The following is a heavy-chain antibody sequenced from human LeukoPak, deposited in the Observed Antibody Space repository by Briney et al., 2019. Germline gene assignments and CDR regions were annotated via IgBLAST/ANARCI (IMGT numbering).Heavy chain of an antibody. CDR1: GASFSGYY. J-gene: IGHJ4*02. Sequence: TSETLSLTCAFYGASFSGYYWRWIRQPPGKGLEWIGEINHSGITTYNPSLKSRVTISVDTSKKQFSLKLNSVTAADTAVYYCAIGHKWLLLDYWGQGTLVIVSS. D-gene: IGHD2-15*01. CDR3: AIGHKWLLLDY. V-gene: IGHV4-34*01. CDR2: INHSGIT.